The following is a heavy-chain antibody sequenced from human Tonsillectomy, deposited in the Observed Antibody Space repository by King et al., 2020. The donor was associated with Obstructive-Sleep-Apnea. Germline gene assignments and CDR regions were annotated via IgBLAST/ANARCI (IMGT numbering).Heavy chain of an antibody. D-gene: IGHD4-17*01. V-gene: IGHV3-30*02. CDR2: IRHDESNT. J-gene: IGHJ4*02. Sequence: VQLVESGGGVVQPGGSLRLSCAASGFTFSSYGMYWVRQAPGKGLEWVSFIRHDESNTYYGESVKGRFTISRDNSKNTLYLQMNSLRAEDTAVYYCAKPIKYGDYSIDYWGQGTLVTVSS. CDR3: AKPIKYGDYSIDY. CDR1: GFTFSSYG.